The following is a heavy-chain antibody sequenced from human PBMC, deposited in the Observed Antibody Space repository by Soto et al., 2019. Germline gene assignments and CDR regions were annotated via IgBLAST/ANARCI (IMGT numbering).Heavy chain of an antibody. V-gene: IGHV1-2*04. CDR3: ARGSIAAMGTSDLDY. Sequence: GASVKVSCKASGYTFTGYYMHWVRQAPGQGLEWMGWINPNSGGTNYAQKFQGWVTMTRDTSISTAYMELSRLRSDDTAVYYCARGSIAAMGTSDLDYWGQGTLVTVSS. CDR1: GYTFTGYY. D-gene: IGHD5-18*01. CDR2: INPNSGGT. J-gene: IGHJ4*02.